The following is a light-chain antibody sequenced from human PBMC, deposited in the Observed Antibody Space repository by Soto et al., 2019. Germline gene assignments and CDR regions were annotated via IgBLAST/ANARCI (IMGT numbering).Light chain of an antibody. Sequence: EIVMTQTPATLSVSPGERATLSCRASESVRSNLAWYQQKPGQAPRVLIYGASTRATGNPARFSGSGSGTEFTLTISSLQSEDFAVYYCQHYNNLWGFGGGTKVEIK. CDR3: QHYNNLWG. J-gene: IGKJ4*01. V-gene: IGKV3D-15*01. CDR2: GAS. CDR1: ESVRSN.